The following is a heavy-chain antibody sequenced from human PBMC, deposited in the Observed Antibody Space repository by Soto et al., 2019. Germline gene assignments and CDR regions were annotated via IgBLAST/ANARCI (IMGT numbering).Heavy chain of an antibody. D-gene: IGHD2-2*01. CDR3: TTDNCRSSTCYLNF. CDR2: IKSKTVGETT. CDR1: GIPFSSTY. Sequence: GGSLRLSCAASGIPFSSTYMNWVRQAPGKRLEWVGRIKSKTVGETTDYSAPVKGRFALSRDDSKNTVSLQMNSLKSEDTAIYYCTTDNCRSSTCYLNFWGQGALVTVSS. J-gene: IGHJ4*02. V-gene: IGHV3-15*07.